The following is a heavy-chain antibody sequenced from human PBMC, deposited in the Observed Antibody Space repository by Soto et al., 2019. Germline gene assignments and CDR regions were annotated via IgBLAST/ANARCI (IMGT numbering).Heavy chain of an antibody. V-gene: IGHV1-2*02. D-gene: IGHD1-26*01. CDR3: ARDLGGSRAS. J-gene: IGHJ4*02. CDR2: INPNNDGT. Sequence: QVQLVQSGAEVKKPGASVKVSCKASGNTFIGYYIHWVRQAPGQGLEWMGWINPNNDGTTYGEKFQGRVTMTRDTSPSTAYMELSRLRSDDTAVYYCARDLGGSRASWGQGTLVTFSS. CDR1: GNTFIGYY.